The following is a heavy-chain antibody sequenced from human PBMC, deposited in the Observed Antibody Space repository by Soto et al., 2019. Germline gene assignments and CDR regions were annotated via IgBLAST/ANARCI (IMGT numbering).Heavy chain of an antibody. Sequence: QVQLVQSGAEVKKPGSSVKVSCKASGGTFSSYAISWVRQAPGQGLEWMGGIIPIFGTANYAQKFQGRVTITADEPTSTTYMELSSLRSEDTAVYYCARGGTAMVTYYYYGMDVWGQGTTVTVSS. V-gene: IGHV1-69*12. CDR3: ARGGTAMVTYYYYGMDV. CDR2: IIPIFGTA. CDR1: GGTFSSYA. D-gene: IGHD5-18*01. J-gene: IGHJ6*02.